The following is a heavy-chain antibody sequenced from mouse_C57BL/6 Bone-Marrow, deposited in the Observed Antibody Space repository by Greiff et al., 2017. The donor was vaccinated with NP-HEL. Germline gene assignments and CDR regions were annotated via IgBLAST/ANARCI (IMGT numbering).Heavy chain of an antibody. V-gene: IGHV5-6*01. Sequence: VESGGDLVKPGGSLKLSCAASGFTFSSYGMSWVRQTPDKRLEWVATISSGGSYTYYPDSVKGRFTISRDNAKNTLYLQMSSLKSEDTAMYYCARHPSTGTNYWGQGTTLTVSS. D-gene: IGHD4-1*02. J-gene: IGHJ2*01. CDR1: GFTFSSYG. CDR2: ISSGGSYT. CDR3: ARHPSTGTNY.